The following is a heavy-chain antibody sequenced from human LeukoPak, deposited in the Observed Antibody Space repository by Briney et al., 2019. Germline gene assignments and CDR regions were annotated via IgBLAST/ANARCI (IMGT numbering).Heavy chain of an antibody. V-gene: IGHV3-74*01. CDR2: INSDGSST. CDR1: GFTFSSYW. J-gene: IGHJ3*02. CDR3: AKSHRYSGSPDAFDI. Sequence: GGSLRLSCAASGFTFSSYWMHWVRQAPGKGLVWVSRINSDGSSTSYADSVKGRFTISRDNAKNTLYLQMISLRAEDTAVYYCAKSHRYSGSPDAFDIWGQGTMVTVSS. D-gene: IGHD1-26*01.